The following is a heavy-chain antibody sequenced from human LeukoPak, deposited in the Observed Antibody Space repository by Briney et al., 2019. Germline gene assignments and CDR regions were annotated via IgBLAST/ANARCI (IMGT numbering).Heavy chain of an antibody. CDR2: ICRCSSYI. D-gene: IGHD3-10*01. J-gene: IGHJ6*02. V-gene: IGHV3-21*01. Sequence: GSLRLSCAASGFTFSSYSMNWVRQAPGKGLEWVSFICRCSSYIYYADSVKGRFTISRDNAKNSLYLQMNSLRAEDTAVYYCARDRSYYYGSGSYPRYYYYGMDVWGQGTTVTVSS. CDR3: ARDRSYYYGSGSYPRYYYYGMDV. CDR1: GFTFSSYS.